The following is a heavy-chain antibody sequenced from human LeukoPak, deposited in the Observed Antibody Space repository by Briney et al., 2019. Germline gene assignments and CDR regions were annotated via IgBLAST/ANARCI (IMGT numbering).Heavy chain of an antibody. V-gene: IGHV3-9*01. CDR1: GFTFDDYA. CDR3: AKDRGTLLWFGELSA. CDR2: ISWNSGSI. J-gene: IGHJ5*02. D-gene: IGHD3-10*01. Sequence: PGRSLRLSCAASGFTFDDYAMHWVPQAPGHGLKGVSGISWNSGSIGYADSVKGRFTISRDNAKNSLCLQMNSLRAEDTALYYCAKDRGTLLWFGELSAWGQGTLVTVSS.